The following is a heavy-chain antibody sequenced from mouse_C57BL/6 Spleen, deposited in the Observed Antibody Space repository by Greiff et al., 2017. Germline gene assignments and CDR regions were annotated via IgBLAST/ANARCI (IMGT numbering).Heavy chain of an antibody. Sequence: QVQLQQSGAELARPGASVKLSCKASGYTFTSYGISWVKQRTGQGLEWIGEIYPRSGNTYYNEKFKGKATLTADKSSSTAYMELRSLTSEDSAVYFCARSGNLNYGNSWFAYWGQGTLVTVSA. J-gene: IGHJ3*01. CDR1: GYTFTSYG. CDR2: IYPRSGNT. CDR3: ARSGNLNYGNSWFAY. D-gene: IGHD2-1*01. V-gene: IGHV1-81*01.